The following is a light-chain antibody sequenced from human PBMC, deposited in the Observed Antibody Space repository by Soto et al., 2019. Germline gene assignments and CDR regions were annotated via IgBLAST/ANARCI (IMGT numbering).Light chain of an antibody. CDR2: KAS. V-gene: IGKV1-5*03. CDR1: QSISSW. CDR3: QQHNSYPLT. Sequence: DIQMTQSPSTLSASVGDRVTITCRASQSISSWLAWYQQKPGKAPKLLIYKASSLDSGVPSRFSGSGPGTEFTLTISSLQPDDFATYYCQQHNSYPLTFGGGTKVEIK. J-gene: IGKJ4*01.